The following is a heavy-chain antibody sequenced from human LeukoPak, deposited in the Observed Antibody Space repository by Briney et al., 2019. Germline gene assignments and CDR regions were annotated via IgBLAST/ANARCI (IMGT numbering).Heavy chain of an antibody. CDR2: ISWNSGSI. CDR3: AKDSGNSYYFDY. Sequence: GGSLRLSCAASGFTFDDYAMHWVRQAPGKGLEWVSGISWNSGSIGYADSVKGRFTISRDNAKSSLYLQMNSLRAEDTALYYCAKDSGNSYYFDYWGQGTLVTVSS. CDR1: GFTFDDYA. J-gene: IGHJ4*02. D-gene: IGHD4-23*01. V-gene: IGHV3-9*01.